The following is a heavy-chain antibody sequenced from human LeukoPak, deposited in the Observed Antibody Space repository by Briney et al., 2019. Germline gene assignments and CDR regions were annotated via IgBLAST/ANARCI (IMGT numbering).Heavy chain of an antibody. J-gene: IGHJ4*02. CDR2: ISGGGAMT. Sequence: GGSLRLSCAASGFTLSNHAMIWVRQAPGKGLEWVSSISGGGAMTYYADSVKGRFTISRDNAMDTLYLQMNSLRADDTAVYYCAKDRVDGSGSQFDYWGQGSLVLVSS. CDR3: AKDRVDGSGSQFDY. V-gene: IGHV3-23*01. CDR1: GFTLSNHA. D-gene: IGHD3-10*01.